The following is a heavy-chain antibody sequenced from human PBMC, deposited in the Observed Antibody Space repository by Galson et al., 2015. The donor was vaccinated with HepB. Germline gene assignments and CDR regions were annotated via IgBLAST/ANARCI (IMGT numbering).Heavy chain of an antibody. CDR1: GFTFSGYA. Sequence: SLRLSCAASGFTFSGYAMFWVRQAPGKGLEWVAVISNDGTNKYYADSVRGRFIIARDNSKNTLYLQMNSLRSEDTAVYYCARQPISPQEWIPVFGYWGQGTLVTVSS. CDR2: ISNDGTNK. D-gene: IGHD5-18*01. J-gene: IGHJ4*02. CDR3: ARQPISPQEWIPVFGY. V-gene: IGHV3-30-3*01.